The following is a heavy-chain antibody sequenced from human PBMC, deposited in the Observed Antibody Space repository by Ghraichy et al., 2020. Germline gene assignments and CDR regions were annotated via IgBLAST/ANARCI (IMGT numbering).Heavy chain of an antibody. J-gene: IGHJ4*02. CDR2: INHDGSDA. CDR1: GFTFRTQW. CDR3: ATDTYYYASGNFQDYFDS. V-gene: IGHV3-74*01. D-gene: IGHD3-10*01. Sequence: RGSLRLSCVGSGFTFRTQWMHWVRQVPEKGLMWVARINHDGSDAIYADFVKGRFTISRDNTKNTLFLQMNSLRGDDTATYYCATDTYYYASGNFQDYFDSWGQGTLVVVSS.